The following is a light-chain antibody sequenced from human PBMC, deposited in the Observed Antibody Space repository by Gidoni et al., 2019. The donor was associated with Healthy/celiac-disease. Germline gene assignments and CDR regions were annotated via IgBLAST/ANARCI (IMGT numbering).Light chain of an antibody. CDR2: KAS. CDR1: QSISSW. V-gene: IGKV1-5*03. J-gene: IGKJ1*01. CDR3: QQYNDYWT. Sequence: DIQMTQSPSTLSASVGDRVTITCRASQSISSWLAWYQQKPGKAPKLLIYKASSLESGIPSRFSGSGSGTEFTLTISSLQPDDFATYYCQQYNDYWTFGQXTKVEIE.